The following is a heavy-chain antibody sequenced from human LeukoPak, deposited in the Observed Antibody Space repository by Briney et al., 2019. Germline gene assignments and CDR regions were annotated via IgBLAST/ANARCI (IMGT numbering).Heavy chain of an antibody. CDR1: GFIFSNYA. Sequence: PGGSLRLSCAVSGFIFSNYAMSWVRQAPGKGPEWLSIISGSGADTVIADSVKGRFTISRDNSKNTLYLQMNSLRAEDTAVYYCAQAEEAFDPWGQGTLVTVSS. CDR3: AQAEEAFDP. CDR2: ISGSGADT. V-gene: IGHV3-23*01. J-gene: IGHJ5*02.